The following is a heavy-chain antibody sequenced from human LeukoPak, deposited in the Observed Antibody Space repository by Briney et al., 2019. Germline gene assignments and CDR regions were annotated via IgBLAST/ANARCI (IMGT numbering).Heavy chain of an antibody. V-gene: IGHV3-23*01. CDR1: GFTFTNYG. D-gene: IGHD6-13*01. Sequence: PGGALRLCCAASGFTFTNYGMSWVRQAPGKGLEWVSAISCSGGSKAYGDSVKGRFTISRDNSKNTLYLRMNSLRAEDTAVYYCAKDLDSSSWSIDYWGQGTLVTVSS. CDR2: ISCSGGSK. J-gene: IGHJ4*02. CDR3: AKDLDSSSWSIDY.